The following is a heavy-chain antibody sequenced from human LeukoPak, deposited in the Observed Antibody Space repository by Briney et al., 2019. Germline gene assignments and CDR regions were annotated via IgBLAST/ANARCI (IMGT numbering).Heavy chain of an antibody. CDR3: ARRDIVVVPAAPARDHNWFDP. Sequence: SETLSLTCTVSGGSISRSSYYWGWIRQPPGKGLEWIVSIYYSGSTYYNPSLKSRVTISVDTSKNQFSLKLSSVTAADTAVYYCARRDIVVVPAAPARDHNWFDPWGQGTLVTVSS. J-gene: IGHJ5*02. CDR2: IYYSGST. CDR1: GGSISRSSYY. V-gene: IGHV4-39*01. D-gene: IGHD2-2*01.